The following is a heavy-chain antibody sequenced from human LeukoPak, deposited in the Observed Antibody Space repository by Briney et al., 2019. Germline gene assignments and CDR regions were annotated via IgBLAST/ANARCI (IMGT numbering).Heavy chain of an antibody. J-gene: IGHJ4*02. CDR2: MRNKANSYTT. CDR3: ARGVLWSGYFYFDY. D-gene: IGHD3-3*01. CDR1: VGTFSDDY. V-gene: IGHV3-72*01. Sequence: GGSLRLSCAVSVGTFSDDYIDWVRQAPGKGLEWVGRMRNKANSYTTEYAASVKGRFTISRDDSKNSLYLQMNSLTAEDTAMYYCARGVLWSGYFYFDYWGQGTLVTVSS.